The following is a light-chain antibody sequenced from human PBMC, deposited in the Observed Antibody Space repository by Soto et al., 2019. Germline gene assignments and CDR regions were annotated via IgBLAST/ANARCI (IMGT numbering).Light chain of an antibody. V-gene: IGLV2-14*01. CDR2: DVS. CDR3: SSYTSTTTVA. Sequence: QSALTQPASVSGSPGQSIAISCTGTSSDVGGYNYVSWYQQHPGKAPKLLIYDVSERPSGVSNRFSGSKSGNTASLTISGLQAEDEADYHCSSYTSTTTVAFGGGTKVTVL. CDR1: SSDVGGYNY. J-gene: IGLJ2*01.